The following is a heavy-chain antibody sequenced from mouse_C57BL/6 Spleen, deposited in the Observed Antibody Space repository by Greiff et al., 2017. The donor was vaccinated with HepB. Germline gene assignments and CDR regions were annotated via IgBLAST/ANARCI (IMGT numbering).Heavy chain of an antibody. V-gene: IGHV1-20*01. CDR1: GYSFTGYF. J-gene: IGHJ2*01. Sequence: VQLKQSGPELVKPGDSVKISCKASGYSFTGYFMNWVMQSHGKSLEWIGRINPYNGDTFYNQKFKGKATLTVDKSSSTAHMELRSLTSEDSAVYYCARAGFSDFGCWGQGTTLTVSS. CDR2: INPYNGDT. CDR3: ARAGFSDFGC.